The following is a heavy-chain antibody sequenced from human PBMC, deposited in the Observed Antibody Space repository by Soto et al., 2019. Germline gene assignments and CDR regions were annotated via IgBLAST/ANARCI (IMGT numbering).Heavy chain of an antibody. CDR1: GYTFTSYA. V-gene: IGHV1-3*05. CDR2: INAGNVNT. D-gene: IGHD2-21*02. J-gene: IGHJ4*02. Sequence: QVQLVQSGAEEKKPGASVKVSCKASGYTFTSYAMHGVRQAPGQRLEWMGWINAGNVNTKYSQKFQGRVTITRATSASAAYMELSRLRSEDTAVYYCARSIVVVTVLDYWGQGPLVTVSS. CDR3: ARSIVVVTVLDY.